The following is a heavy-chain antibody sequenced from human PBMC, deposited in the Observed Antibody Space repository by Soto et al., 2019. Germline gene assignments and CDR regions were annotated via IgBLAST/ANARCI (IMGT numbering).Heavy chain of an antibody. Sequence: SVKVSCKASGGTFSSYAISWVRQAPGQGLEWMGGIIPIFGTANYAQKFQGRVTITADESTSTAYMELSSLRSEDTAVYYCARDGGWYQLPNYYYGMDVWGQGTTVTVSS. CDR2: IIPIFGTA. V-gene: IGHV1-69*13. D-gene: IGHD2-2*01. CDR3: ARDGGWYQLPNYYYGMDV. CDR1: GGTFSSYA. J-gene: IGHJ6*02.